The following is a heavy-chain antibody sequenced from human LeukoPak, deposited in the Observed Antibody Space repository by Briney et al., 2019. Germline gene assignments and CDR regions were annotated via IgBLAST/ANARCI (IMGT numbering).Heavy chain of an antibody. CDR2: INPNSGGT. V-gene: IGHV1-2*02. J-gene: IGHJ6*02. D-gene: IGHD3-9*01. CDR3: ARDGDGLDTIIPLYGMDV. CDR1: GYTFTGYY. Sequence: ASVKVSCKASGYTFTGYYMHWVRQAPGQGLEWMGWINPNSGGTNYAQKFQGRVTMTRDTSISTAYMELSRLRSDDTAVYYCARDGDGLDTIIPLYGMDVWGQGTTVTVSS.